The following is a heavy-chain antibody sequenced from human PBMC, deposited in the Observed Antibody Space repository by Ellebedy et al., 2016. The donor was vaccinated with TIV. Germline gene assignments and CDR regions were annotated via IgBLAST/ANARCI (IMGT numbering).Heavy chain of an antibody. J-gene: IGHJ4*02. CDR1: GDTFSSFA. Sequence: ASVKVSCXASGDTFSSFAVSWVRQAPGQGLEWMGWINPHSGGTSYAQKFQGRVTMTRDTSISTAYMELSRLRSDDTAVYYCASKAFFDYWGQGTLVTVSS. V-gene: IGHV1-2*02. CDR3: ASKAFFDY. CDR2: INPHSGGT.